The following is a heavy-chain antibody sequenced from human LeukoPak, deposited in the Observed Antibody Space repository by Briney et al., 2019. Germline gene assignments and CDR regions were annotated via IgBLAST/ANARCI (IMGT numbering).Heavy chain of an antibody. J-gene: IGHJ4*02. CDR2: ISYDGSNK. V-gene: IGHV3-30-3*01. CDR1: GFTFSSYA. D-gene: IGHD3-16*01. Sequence: GRSLRLSCAASGFTFSSYAMHWVRQAPGKGLEWVAVISYDGSNKYYADSVKGRFTISRDNSKNTLYLQMNSLRAEDTAVYYCAREGAHYYFDYWGQGTLVTVPS. CDR3: AREGAHYYFDY.